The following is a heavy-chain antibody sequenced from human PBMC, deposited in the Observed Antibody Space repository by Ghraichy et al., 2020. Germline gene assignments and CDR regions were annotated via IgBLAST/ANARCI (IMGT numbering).Heavy chain of an antibody. J-gene: IGHJ3*01. CDR2: VRSKANSYAT. CDR3: TRLRDILPGREELDAFDV. CDR1: GFTLSVSA. D-gene: IGHD3-9*01. V-gene: IGHV3-73*01. Sequence: GSLILSCAASGFTLSVSAIHWVRQASGKGLEWVGRVRSKANSYATAYAASVKGRFTISRDDSKNTAYLRMNSLKTEDTAVYYCTRLRDILPGREELDAFDVWGQGTKVTVSS.